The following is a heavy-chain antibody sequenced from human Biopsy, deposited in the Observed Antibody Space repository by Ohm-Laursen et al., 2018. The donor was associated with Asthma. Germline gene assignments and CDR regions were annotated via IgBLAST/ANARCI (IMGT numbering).Heavy chain of an antibody. D-gene: IGHD1-14*01. V-gene: IGHV3-21*01. Sequence: GSLRLSCAASGFTFSHYNMNWVRQAPGKGLEWVSSITDTSRYIKYADSVEGRFTISRDNAKNSLYLQMNSLRAEDTAVYYCARDGPELPTELDYWGPGTLVTASS. CDR3: ARDGPELPTELDY. CDR1: GFTFSHYN. J-gene: IGHJ4*02. CDR2: ITDTSRYI.